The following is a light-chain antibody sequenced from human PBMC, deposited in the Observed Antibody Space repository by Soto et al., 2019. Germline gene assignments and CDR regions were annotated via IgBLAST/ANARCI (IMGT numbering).Light chain of an antibody. J-gene: IGKJ4*01. Sequence: VLIQSPATLSLSPGERATLSCRASQTVSRYLAWFQQKPGQPPRLLIYDASNRATGIPARFSGSGSGTDYTLTISSLEPEDFGVYYCQQRSTWPLLTFGGGTKVEI. CDR1: QTVSRY. CDR3: QQRSTWPLLT. V-gene: IGKV3-11*01. CDR2: DAS.